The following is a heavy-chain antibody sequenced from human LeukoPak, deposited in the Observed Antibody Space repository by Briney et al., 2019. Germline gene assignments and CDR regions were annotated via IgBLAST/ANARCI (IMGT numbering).Heavy chain of an antibody. J-gene: IGHJ4*02. CDR1: VYTFNTYG. Sequence: ASVTVSCMASVYTFNTYGISWVRPAPGQGRAWMGWISASSGDTNYAQKLQGRVTMTTDTSTNTAYMELRSLTSDDTAIYYCARDDGIGSGSYSFDYWGQGTLVTVSS. CDR2: ISASSGDT. D-gene: IGHD3-10*01. CDR3: ARDDGIGSGSYSFDY. V-gene: IGHV1-18*01.